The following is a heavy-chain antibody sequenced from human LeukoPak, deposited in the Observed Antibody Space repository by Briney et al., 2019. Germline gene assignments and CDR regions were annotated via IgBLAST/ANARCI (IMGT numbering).Heavy chain of an antibody. D-gene: IGHD3-22*01. Sequence: ASVKVSCKVSGYTLTELSMHWVRQAPGKGLEWMGGFDPEDGEAIYAQKFQGRVTMTEDTSTDTAYMELSSLRSEDTAVYYCATSSYYHDSSGYYQYYFDYWGQGTLVTVSS. J-gene: IGHJ4*02. CDR3: ATSSYYHDSSGYYQYYFDY. CDR1: GYTLTELS. V-gene: IGHV1-24*01. CDR2: FDPEDGEA.